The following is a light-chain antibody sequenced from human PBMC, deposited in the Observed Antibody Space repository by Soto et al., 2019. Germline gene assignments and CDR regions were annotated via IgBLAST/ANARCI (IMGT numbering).Light chain of an antibody. V-gene: IGLV2-14*01. Sequence: QSALTQPASVSGSPGQSITISCTGTSRDVGGYNYVSWYRQHPGKAPELMIHDVSNRPSGVSNRFSGSKSGNTASLTISGLQAEDEAEYYCISYTSSSLYVFGTGTKVTVL. CDR1: SRDVGGYNY. CDR2: DVS. J-gene: IGLJ1*01. CDR3: ISYTSSSLYV.